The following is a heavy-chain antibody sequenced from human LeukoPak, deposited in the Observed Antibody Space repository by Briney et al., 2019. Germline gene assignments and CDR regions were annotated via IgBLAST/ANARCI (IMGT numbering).Heavy chain of an antibody. CDR3: VKRDFWSGIVLV. CDR2: FDPEDGET. CDR1: GYTFTGYN. Sequence: WASVKVSCKASGYTFTGYNLHWVRQAPGKGLEWMGGFDPEDGETIYAQKFQGRVTMTEDTSTDTAYMELSSLRSEDTAVYYCVKRDFWSGIVLVWGQGTLVTVSS. D-gene: IGHD3-3*01. J-gene: IGHJ4*02. V-gene: IGHV1-24*01.